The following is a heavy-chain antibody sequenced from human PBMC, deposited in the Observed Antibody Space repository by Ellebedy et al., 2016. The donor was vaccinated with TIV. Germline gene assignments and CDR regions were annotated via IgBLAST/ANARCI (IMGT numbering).Heavy chain of an antibody. J-gene: IGHJ4*02. CDR3: VKASRHLDF. Sequence: GGSLRLXCAASGFTLSSYAMTWIRQTPGKGLEWLSYISGNSGDISYADSVKGRFTTSRDNAKNSLYLQMTSLRADDTGVYYCVKASRHLDFWGPGTLVTVSS. CDR2: ISGNSGDI. D-gene: IGHD6-6*01. CDR1: GFTLSSYA. V-gene: IGHV3-48*01.